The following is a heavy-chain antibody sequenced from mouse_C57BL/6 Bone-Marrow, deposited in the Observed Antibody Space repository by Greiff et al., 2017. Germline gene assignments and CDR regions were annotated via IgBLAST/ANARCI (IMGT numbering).Heavy chain of an antibody. Sequence: QVQLQQPGAELVMPGASVKLSCKASGYTFTSYWMHWVKQRPGQGLEWIGEIDPSDSYTNYNQKFKGKSTLTVDKSSSTAYMELSSLTSEDSAVYYCARGAYWGQGTTLTVSS. CDR2: IDPSDSYT. J-gene: IGHJ2*01. CDR1: GYTFTSYW. V-gene: IGHV1-69*01. CDR3: ARGAY.